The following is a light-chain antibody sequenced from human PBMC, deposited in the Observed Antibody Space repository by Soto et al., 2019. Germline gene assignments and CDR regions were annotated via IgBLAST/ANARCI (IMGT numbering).Light chain of an antibody. Sequence: DIQMTQSPSSLSASVGDRVTITCRASQSISNYLTWYQQKSGKAPKLLIYAASSLESGVPSRFSGSGSGTDFTLTISSLQPEDFATYYCQQSYNSPFTFGEGTKLEIK. V-gene: IGKV1-39*01. J-gene: IGKJ2*01. CDR3: QQSYNSPFT. CDR2: AAS. CDR1: QSISNY.